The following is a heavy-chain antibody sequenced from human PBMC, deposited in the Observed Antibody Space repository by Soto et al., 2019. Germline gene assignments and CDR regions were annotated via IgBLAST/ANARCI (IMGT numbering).Heavy chain of an antibody. V-gene: IGHV4-30-4*01. CDR2: VYYTGST. CDR1: GGSINSDEYY. Sequence: QVLLQESGPGLVKPSQTLSLTCSVSGGSINSDEYYWSWIRQPPGGGLEWIGHVYYTGSTSYSPSRKSRLTISVDKSKNQFSLRLNSVSAADTAVYYCARDRSNSPDLFDSWGQGTLVTVSS. CDR3: ARDRSNSPDLFDS. D-gene: IGHD1-1*01. J-gene: IGHJ4*02.